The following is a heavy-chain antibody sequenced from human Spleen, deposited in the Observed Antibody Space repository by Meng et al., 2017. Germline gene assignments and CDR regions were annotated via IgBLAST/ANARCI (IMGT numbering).Heavy chain of an antibody. CDR2: INHCGST. CDR3: ARAPKVRYFDWIINWFDP. J-gene: IGHJ5*02. Sequence: SETLSLTCAVYGGSFSGYYWSWIRQPPGKGLEWIGEINHCGSTNYNPSLKSRVTISVDTSKNQFSLKLSSVTAADTAVYYCARAPKVRYFDWIINWFDPWGQGTLVTVSS. CDR1: GGSFSGYY. V-gene: IGHV4-34*01. D-gene: IGHD3-9*01.